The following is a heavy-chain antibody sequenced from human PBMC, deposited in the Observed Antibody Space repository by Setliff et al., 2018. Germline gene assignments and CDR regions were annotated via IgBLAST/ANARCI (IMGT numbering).Heavy chain of an antibody. CDR1: GGSVSGYY. CDR2: IYHSGQT. V-gene: IGHV4-59*08. CDR3: ARGGLAAAATH. Sequence: SETLSLTCTVSGGSVSGYYWSWIRQPPGKGLEWIGSIYHSGQTFYNPSLKSRATLSVDTSKNQFSLRLTSVPAADTAVYYCARGGLAAAATHWGQGTLVTVSS. J-gene: IGHJ4*02. D-gene: IGHD6-13*01.